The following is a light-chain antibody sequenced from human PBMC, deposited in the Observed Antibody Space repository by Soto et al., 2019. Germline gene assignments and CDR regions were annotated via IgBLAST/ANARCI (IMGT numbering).Light chain of an antibody. Sequence: IVMTQSPATLSVSPGERATLSCRASQSVRSNLAWYQQKPGQAPRLLIYGASTRATGIPARFSGSGSGTEFTLTISSLQYEDFAVYYCQQYNNWPPYTFGQGTKLEIK. V-gene: IGKV3-15*01. CDR1: QSVRSN. CDR2: GAS. CDR3: QQYNNWPPYT. J-gene: IGKJ2*01.